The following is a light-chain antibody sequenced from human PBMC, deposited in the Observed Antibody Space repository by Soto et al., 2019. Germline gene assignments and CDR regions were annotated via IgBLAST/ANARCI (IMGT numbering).Light chain of an antibody. CDR2: GAS. V-gene: IGKV3D-20*02. CDR1: QSVSSTY. Sequence: EIVLTQSPGTLSLSPGERATLSCRASQSVSSTYIAWYQQKFGQAPRLLIYGASSRATGIPDRFSGSGSGTDFTLTISRLEPEDFAVYYCQQRNRWPPVTFGGGTKVDIK. J-gene: IGKJ4*01. CDR3: QQRNRWPPVT.